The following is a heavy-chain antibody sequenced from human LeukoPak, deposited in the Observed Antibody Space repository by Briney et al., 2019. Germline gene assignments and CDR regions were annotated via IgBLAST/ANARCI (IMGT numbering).Heavy chain of an antibody. V-gene: IGHV4-59*01. D-gene: IGHD6-13*01. Sequence: SQTLSLTCTVSGGSISRYYWTWLRQPPGKGLEWIGYIYYSGSTNYNPSLTSRVTISLDTSRNQFSLRLSSVTAADTAVYYCARDVGSWGWFDPWGQGTLVTVSS. CDR3: ARDVGSWGWFDP. CDR2: IYYSGST. J-gene: IGHJ5*02. CDR1: GGSISRYY.